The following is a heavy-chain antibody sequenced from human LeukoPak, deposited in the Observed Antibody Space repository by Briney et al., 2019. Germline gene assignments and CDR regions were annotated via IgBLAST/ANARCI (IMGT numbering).Heavy chain of an antibody. CDR1: GYSFTTYW. J-gene: IGHJ3*02. Sequence: GESLKISCKGSGYSFTTYWIGWVRQMPGKGLEWMGIIYPFDSDTRYSPSFQGQVTISADKSLSTAYLQWSSLKASDTAMYYCARQDRKQKWFNAFDIWGQGTMVTVSS. CDR3: ARQDRKQKWFNAFDI. CDR2: IYPFDSDT. D-gene: IGHD5-18*01. V-gene: IGHV5-51*01.